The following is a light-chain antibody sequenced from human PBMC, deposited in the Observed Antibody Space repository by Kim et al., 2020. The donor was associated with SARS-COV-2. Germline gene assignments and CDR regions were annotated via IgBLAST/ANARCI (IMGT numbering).Light chain of an antibody. Sequence: ATINCNPGRRFLYGSNIRTYLAWNQQKPGQLPRRLIYGESTREYGVPDRSSGGGSGTDSTPTTGGLQAEDGAVYYVKQYYRARGTLAQGTRREI. CDR2: GES. CDR3: KQYYRARGT. CDR1: RRFLYGSNIRTY. J-gene: IGKJ2*02. V-gene: IGKV4-1*01.